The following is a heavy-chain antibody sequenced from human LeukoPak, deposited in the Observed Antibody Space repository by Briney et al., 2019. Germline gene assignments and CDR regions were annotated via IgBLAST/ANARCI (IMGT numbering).Heavy chain of an antibody. CDR3: ARADSTGYYKSRGGIFDY. V-gene: IGHV1-18*01. D-gene: IGHD3-9*01. CDR2: SNTNTGNT. Sequence: ASVKVSCKASGYTFTSFGISWVRQAPGQGLEWVGWSNTNTGNTNYAQKLQGRVTMTTDTSTSTAYMELRSLRSDDTAVYYCARADSTGYYKSRGGIFDYWGQGTLVTVSS. CDR1: GYTFTSFG. J-gene: IGHJ4*02.